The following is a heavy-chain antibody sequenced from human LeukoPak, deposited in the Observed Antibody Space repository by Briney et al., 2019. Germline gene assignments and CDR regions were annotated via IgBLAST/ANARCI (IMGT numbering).Heavy chain of an antibody. CDR2: ISSSSSNV. CDR1: GLTLSRHS. J-gene: IGHJ4*02. V-gene: IGHV3-48*01. D-gene: IGHD3-10*01. CDR3: ARDSNFYDSATYWGYYFDY. Sequence: GGSLRLSCAASGLTLSRHSMNWVRLAPGKGLEWVSYISSSSSNVNYAESVKGRFTISRDNAKNSLYLQMNSLRAEDTAVYYCARDSNFYDSATYWGYYFDYWGQGTLVTVSS.